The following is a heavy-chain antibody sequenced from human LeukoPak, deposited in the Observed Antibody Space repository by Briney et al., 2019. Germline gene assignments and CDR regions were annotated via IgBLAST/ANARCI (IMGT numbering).Heavy chain of an antibody. J-gene: IGHJ4*02. V-gene: IGHV3-13*01. CDR2: IGTVGDT. D-gene: IGHD5-12*01. CDR3: ARDGGYRGYDADC. Sequence: GGSLRLSCAASGFTFSRYDMHWVRQATGKSLEWVSAIGTVGDTYYPDSVKGRFTISRENAKNSLYLQMNSLRAGDTAVYYCARDGGYRGYDADCWGQGTLVTVSS. CDR1: GFTFSRYD.